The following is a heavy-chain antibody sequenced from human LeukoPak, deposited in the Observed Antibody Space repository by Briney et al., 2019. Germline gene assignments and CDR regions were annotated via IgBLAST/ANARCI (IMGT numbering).Heavy chain of an antibody. Sequence: GGSLRLSCAASGFTFSSYAMHWVRQAPGKGLEWVAVISYDGSNKYYADSVKGRFTISRDNSKNTLYLQMNSLGAEDTAVYYCASLTTIQYYFDYWGQGTLVTVSS. CDR2: ISYDGSNK. CDR3: ASLTTIQYYFDY. V-gene: IGHV3-30-3*01. J-gene: IGHJ4*02. D-gene: IGHD4-11*01. CDR1: GFTFSSYA.